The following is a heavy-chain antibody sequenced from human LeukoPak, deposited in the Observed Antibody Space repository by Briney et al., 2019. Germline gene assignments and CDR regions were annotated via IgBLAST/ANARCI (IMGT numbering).Heavy chain of an antibody. CDR1: GFTFSSYD. V-gene: IGHV3-30*18. CDR2: MSFDGRNK. CDR3: AKDREVVTLRGFFDS. D-gene: IGHD4-23*01. J-gene: IGHJ4*02. Sequence: GGSLRLSCTASGFTFSSYDMHWVRQAPGKGLEWVAGMSFDGRNKYSTDSVKGRFTISRDNSKNTLYLQMNSLRPEDTAVYYCAKDREVVTLRGFFDSWGQGTLVTVSS.